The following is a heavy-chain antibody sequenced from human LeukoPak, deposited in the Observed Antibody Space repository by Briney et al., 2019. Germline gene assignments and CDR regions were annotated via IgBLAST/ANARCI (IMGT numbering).Heavy chain of an antibody. D-gene: IGHD1-14*01. V-gene: IGHV4-39*01. CDR2: IYYSGST. Sequence: SETLSLTCSVSGGSISSSSHYWGWIRQPPGKGLEWIGSIYYSGSTYYNPSLKSRVTISVDTSKNQFSLKLTSVTAADTAVYYCARLPTDLPAFDYWGQGTLVTVSS. CDR3: ARLPTDLPAFDY. CDR1: GGSISSSSHY. J-gene: IGHJ4*02.